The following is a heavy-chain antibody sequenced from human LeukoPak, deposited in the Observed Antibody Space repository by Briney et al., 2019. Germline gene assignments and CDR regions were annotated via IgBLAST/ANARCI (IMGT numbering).Heavy chain of an antibody. Sequence: GGSLRLSCAGSGFTFRNFAMNWVRQAPGKGLEWVSAISGTGGNIYYADSVKGRFTISRDNPNSVVYLQMDSLRAEDTAMYYCATPRDSSSWFHWFFDLWGRGTLVTVSS. CDR1: GFTFRNFA. V-gene: IGHV3-23*01. CDR2: ISGTGGNI. J-gene: IGHJ2*01. D-gene: IGHD6-13*01. CDR3: ATPRDSSSWFHWFFDL.